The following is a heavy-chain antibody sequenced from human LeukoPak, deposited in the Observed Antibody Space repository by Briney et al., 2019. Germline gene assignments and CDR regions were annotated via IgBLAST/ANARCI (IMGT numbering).Heavy chain of an antibody. J-gene: IGHJ4*02. Sequence: SETLSLTCSVSGGSISNSNYYWGWIRQPPGEGLEWIGNIYHSGITHYNLSLKSRVTISVDTPKNQFSLKLSSVTAADTAVYYCARRQVGATDYFDYWGQGTLVTVSS. D-gene: IGHD1-26*01. CDR1: GGSISNSNYY. V-gene: IGHV4-39*01. CDR3: ARRQVGATDYFDY. CDR2: IYHSGIT.